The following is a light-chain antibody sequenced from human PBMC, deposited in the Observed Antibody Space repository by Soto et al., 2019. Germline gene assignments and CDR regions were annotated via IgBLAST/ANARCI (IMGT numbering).Light chain of an antibody. V-gene: IGKV3-15*01. CDR1: QSVSSN. CDR2: GAS. Sequence: EIVMTQSPATPSVSPGERATLSCRASQSVSSNLAWYQQKPGQAPRLLLYGASTRATGIPARFSGSGSGTEFTLTISSLQSEDFAVYYCQQYNNWPPAFGQGTKVEIK. J-gene: IGKJ1*01. CDR3: QQYNNWPPA.